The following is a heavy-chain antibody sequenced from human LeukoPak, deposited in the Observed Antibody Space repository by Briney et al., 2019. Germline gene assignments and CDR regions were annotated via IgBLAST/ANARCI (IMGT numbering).Heavy chain of an antibody. Sequence: GGSLSLSCALSGFTSSTYAMRWVRQAPGKGLEWVSAISGSGGSTYYADSVKGRFTISRDNSKNPLYLQMNSLRAEDTAVYYCATAAPFLYCDRLFFIWGQGTLVTVSS. CDR2: ISGSGGST. D-gene: IGHD3-9*01. CDR3: ATAAPFLYCDRLFFI. CDR1: GFTSSTYA. V-gene: IGHV3-23*01. J-gene: IGHJ4*02.